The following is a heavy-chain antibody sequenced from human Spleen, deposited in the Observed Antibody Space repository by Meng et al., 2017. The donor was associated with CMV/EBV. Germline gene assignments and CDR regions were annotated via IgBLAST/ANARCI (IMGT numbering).Heavy chain of an antibody. D-gene: IGHD3-10*01. V-gene: IGHV3-11*01. CDR2: ITSSGSTI. Sequence: GGSLRLSCAASGFTFSDYYMSWIRQAPGKGLEWISYITSSGSTIYYADSVKGRFTISRDNAKNSLYLQMNSLRAEDTAVYYCAKNAMVRGYGMDVWGQGTTVTVSS. CDR1: GFTFSDYY. J-gene: IGHJ6*02. CDR3: AKNAMVRGYGMDV.